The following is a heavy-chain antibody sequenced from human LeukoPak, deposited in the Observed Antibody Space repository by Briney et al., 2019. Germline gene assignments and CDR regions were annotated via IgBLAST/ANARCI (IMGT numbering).Heavy chain of an antibody. CDR2: TNSDGRST. CDR1: GFAFSSYW. CDR3: VRSPSVTTGGYYMDV. J-gene: IGHJ6*03. V-gene: IGHV3-74*01. D-gene: IGHD4-17*01. Sequence: GGSLRLSCAASGFAFSSYWMHWVRQGPLKGLVWVSRTNSDGRSTIYADSVKGRFTISRDNAKNTLFLQMNSLRAEDTAVYYCVRSPSVTTGGYYMDVWGKGTTVTISS.